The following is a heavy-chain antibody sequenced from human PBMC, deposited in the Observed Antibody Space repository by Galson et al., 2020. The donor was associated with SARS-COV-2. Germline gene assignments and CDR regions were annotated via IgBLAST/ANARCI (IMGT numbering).Heavy chain of an antibody. CDR3: ATDPARWLQVSM. CDR1: GYTLTELS. D-gene: IGHD5-12*01. J-gene: IGHJ4*02. Sequence: ASVKVSCKVSGYTLTELSMHWVRQAPGTGLEWMGGFDPEDGETIYAQKFQGSVTMTEDTSTDTAYMELSSLRSEDTAVYYCATDPARWLQVSMGGQRTLFTVSS. V-gene: IGHV1-24*01. CDR2: FDPEDGET.